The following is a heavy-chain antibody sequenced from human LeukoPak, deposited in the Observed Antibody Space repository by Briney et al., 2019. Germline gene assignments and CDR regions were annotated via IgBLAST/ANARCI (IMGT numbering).Heavy chain of an antibody. CDR3: ARDRGGDYYFDY. J-gene: IGHJ4*02. CDR2: IWYDGSNK. D-gene: IGHD2-21*02. Sequence: GGSLRLSCAASGSTFSSYGMHWVRQAPGKGLEWVAVIWYDGSNKYYADSVKGRFTISRDNSKNTLYLQMNSLRAEDTAVYYCARDRGGDYYFDYWGQGTLVTVSS. CDR1: GSTFSSYG. V-gene: IGHV3-33*01.